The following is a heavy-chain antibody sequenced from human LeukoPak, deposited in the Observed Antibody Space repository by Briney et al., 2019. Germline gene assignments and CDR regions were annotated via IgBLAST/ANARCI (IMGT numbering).Heavy chain of an antibody. CDR3: AREVFGATMIDY. D-gene: IGHD1-26*01. V-gene: IGHV1-2*02. J-gene: IGHJ4*02. Sequence: ASVKVSCKASGYTFTGYYMHWVRQAPGQGLEWMGWITPNSGCTNYAQKFQGRVTMTRDTAISTAYMELSRLRSDDTAVYYCAREVFGATMIDYWGRGTLVTVSS. CDR2: ITPNSGCT. CDR1: GYTFTGYY.